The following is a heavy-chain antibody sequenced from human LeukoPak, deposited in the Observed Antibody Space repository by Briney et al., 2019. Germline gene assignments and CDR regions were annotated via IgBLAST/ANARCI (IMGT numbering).Heavy chain of an antibody. D-gene: IGHD3-10*01. CDR1: GGSFSGYY. CDR2: INHSGST. J-gene: IGHJ6*02. Sequence: PSETLSLTCAVYGGSFSGYYWSWIRQPPGKGLEWIGEINHSGSTNYNPSLKSRVTISVDTSKNQFSLKLSSVTAADTAVYYCARGVLLWFGGLLDYYYYGMDVWGQGTTVTVSS. V-gene: IGHV4-34*01. CDR3: ARGVLLWFGGLLDYYYYGMDV.